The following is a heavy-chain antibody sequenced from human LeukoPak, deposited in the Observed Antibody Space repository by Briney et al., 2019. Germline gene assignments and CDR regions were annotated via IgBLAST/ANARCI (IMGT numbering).Heavy chain of an antibody. Sequence: GGSLRLPCVASGFTFSNYGMHWVRQAPGKGLEWVATITYDGSSEYYADSVKDRFTVSRDNSKNTLYLQMSSLKTEDTAVYYCAKRGDGGHKSLEYWGQGTLVIVSS. CDR3: AKRGDGGHKSLEY. D-gene: IGHD3-16*01. J-gene: IGHJ4*02. V-gene: IGHV3-30*18. CDR2: ITYDGSSE. CDR1: GFTFSNYG.